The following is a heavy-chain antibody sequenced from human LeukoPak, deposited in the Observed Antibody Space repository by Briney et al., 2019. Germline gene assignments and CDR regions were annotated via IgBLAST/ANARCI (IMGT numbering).Heavy chain of an antibody. CDR3: AKDAERVNYYYYYMDV. CDR1: GFTFSSYG. J-gene: IGHJ6*03. D-gene: IGHD5/OR15-5a*01. V-gene: IGHV3-30*02. CDR2: IRYDGSNK. Sequence: GGSLRLSCAASGFTFSSYGMHWVRQAPGKGLEWVAFIRYDGSNKYYADSVKGRFTISRDKSKNTLYLQMNSLRAEDTALYYCAKDAERVNYYYYYMDVWGKGTTATVSS.